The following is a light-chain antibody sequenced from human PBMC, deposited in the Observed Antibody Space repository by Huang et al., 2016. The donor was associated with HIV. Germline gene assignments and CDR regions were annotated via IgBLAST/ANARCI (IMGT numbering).Light chain of an antibody. CDR3: QQYYSHST. J-gene: IGKJ3*01. CDR2: TAS. V-gene: IGKV1-8*01. CDR1: QDISTF. Sequence: AIQMTQSPSSLSASPGDRITIACRASQDISTFLAWYQQKPGRPPKLLIHTASLLQSGVPARFNATGSGTDFKLTVTCLQSEDFASYYCQQYYSHSTFGPGTKV.